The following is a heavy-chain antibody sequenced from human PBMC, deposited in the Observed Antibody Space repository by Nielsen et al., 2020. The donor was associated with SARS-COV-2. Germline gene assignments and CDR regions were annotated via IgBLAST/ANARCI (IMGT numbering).Heavy chain of an antibody. CDR1: GYTFTGYY. CDR3: ARYEYYYDSSGQPATIYGMDV. V-gene: IGHV1-2*04. CDR2: INPNSGGT. Sequence: ASVKVSCKASGYTFTGYYMHWVRQAPGQGLEWMGWINPNSGGTNYAQKFQGWVTMTRDTSISTAYMELSRLRSDDTAVYYCARYEYYYDSSGQPATIYGMDVWGQGTTVTVSS. D-gene: IGHD3-22*01. J-gene: IGHJ6*02.